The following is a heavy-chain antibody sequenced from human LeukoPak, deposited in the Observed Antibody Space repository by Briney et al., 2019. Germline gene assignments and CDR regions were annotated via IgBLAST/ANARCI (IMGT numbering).Heavy chain of an antibody. Sequence: SETLSLTCTVSGGSISSYYWSWIRQPPGKGLEWIGYIYYSGSTYYNPSLKSRVTISVDTSKNQFSLKLSSVTAADTAVYYCARGLRFLEWLADYFDYWGQGTLVTVSS. CDR3: ARGLRFLEWLADYFDY. D-gene: IGHD3-3*01. V-gene: IGHV4-59*12. CDR1: GGSISSYY. CDR2: IYYSGST. J-gene: IGHJ4*02.